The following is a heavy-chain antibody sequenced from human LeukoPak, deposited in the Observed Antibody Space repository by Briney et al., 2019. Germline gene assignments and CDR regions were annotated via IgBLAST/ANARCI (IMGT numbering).Heavy chain of an antibody. Sequence: PSETLSLTCTVSGDSMSNYYWSWIRQPPGKGLEWIGFVYYSGSTNYNPPLKSRVTISIDTSKNQFSLKLSSVTPADTAVYYCARDRQLERRGLDYWGQGALVTVSS. CDR3: ARDRQLERRGLDY. CDR2: VYYSGST. D-gene: IGHD1-1*01. V-gene: IGHV4-59*01. J-gene: IGHJ4*02. CDR1: GDSMSNYY.